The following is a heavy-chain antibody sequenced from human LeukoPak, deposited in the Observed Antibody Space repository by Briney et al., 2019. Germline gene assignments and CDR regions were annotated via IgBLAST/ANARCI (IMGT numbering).Heavy chain of an antibody. CDR3: ARDKLAGATYFDS. CDR1: GFSVSSTW. CDR2: MYGRGTT. D-gene: IGHD1-26*01. J-gene: IGHJ4*02. Sequence: VGSLRLSCEASGFSVSSTWMSWVRQAPGKGLGWVSIMYGRGTTSLADSVKGRFTVSRDNAKHLLYLQMNSLRADDTAVYYCARDKLAGATYFDSWGQGTLVTVSS. V-gene: IGHV3-66*03.